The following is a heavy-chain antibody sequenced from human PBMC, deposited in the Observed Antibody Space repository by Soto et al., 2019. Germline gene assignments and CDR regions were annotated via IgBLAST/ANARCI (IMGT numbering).Heavy chain of an antibody. V-gene: IGHV3-74*01. CDR1: EFAFNTYW. Sequence: EVQLVESGGGLVQPGGSLRLSCAASEFAFNTYWMHWVRQVPGKGLEWVSRINGDGITRTYADSVKGRFTISRDNAENILYLQMNSLRAEGTAVYYCARDKAYGLDVWGQGTTVTVSS. CDR2: INGDGITR. J-gene: IGHJ6*02. CDR3: ARDKAYGLDV.